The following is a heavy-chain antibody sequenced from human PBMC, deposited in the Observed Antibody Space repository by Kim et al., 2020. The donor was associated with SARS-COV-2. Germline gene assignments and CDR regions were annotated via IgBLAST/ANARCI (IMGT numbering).Heavy chain of an antibody. CDR1: GGSISSYY. J-gene: IGHJ3*02. Sequence: SETLSLTCTVSGGSISSYYWSWIRQPPGKGLEWIGYIYYSGSTNYNPSLKSRVTISVDTSKNQFSLKLSSVTAADTAVYYCAGHEAVLLWFGPGAFDIWGRGTMVTVSS. CDR3: AGHEAVLLWFGPGAFDI. D-gene: IGHD3-10*01. CDR2: IYYSGST. V-gene: IGHV4-59*08.